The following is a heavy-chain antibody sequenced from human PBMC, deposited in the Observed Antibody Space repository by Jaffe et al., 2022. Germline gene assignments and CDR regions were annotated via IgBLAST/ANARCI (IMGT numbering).Heavy chain of an antibody. D-gene: IGHD3-22*01. CDR1: GFTFSSYE. J-gene: IGHJ4*02. V-gene: IGHV3-48*03. CDR3: ARDRGTYYYDSSGYFDY. CDR2: ISSSGSTI. Sequence: EVQLVESGGGLVQPGGSLRLSCAASGFTFSSYEMNWVRQAPGKGLEWVSYISSSGSTIYYADSVKGRFTISRDNAKNSLYLQMNSLRAEDTAVYYCARDRGTYYYDSSGYFDYWGQGTLVTVSS.